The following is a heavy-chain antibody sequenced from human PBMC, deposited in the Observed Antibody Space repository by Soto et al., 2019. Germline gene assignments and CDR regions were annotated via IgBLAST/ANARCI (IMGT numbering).Heavy chain of an antibody. V-gene: IGHV4-61*01. Sequence: PSETLSLTCTVSGGSVSSGSYYWSWIRQPPGKGLEWIGYIYYSGSTNYNPSLKSRVTISVDSSKNQFSLKLSSVTAADTAVYYCAREGGYYGFWSGLFDPWGQGTLVTVSS. D-gene: IGHD3-3*01. CDR1: GGSVSSGSYY. CDR3: AREGGYYGFWSGLFDP. J-gene: IGHJ5*02. CDR2: IYYSGST.